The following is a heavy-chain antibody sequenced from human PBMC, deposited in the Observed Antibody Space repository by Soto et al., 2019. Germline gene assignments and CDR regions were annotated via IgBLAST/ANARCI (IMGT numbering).Heavy chain of an antibody. Sequence: AGGSLRLSCVVSGFSFSSVWMTWVRQAPGKGLECVANIKYDGSEEYYVDSVKGRFTISRDNAKNSLYLQMNSLRDEDSAVYYCVTDLNWQGHWGQGTLVNVSS. V-gene: IGHV3-7*01. CDR3: VTDLNWQGH. J-gene: IGHJ4*02. CDR2: IKYDGSEE. CDR1: GFSFSSVW.